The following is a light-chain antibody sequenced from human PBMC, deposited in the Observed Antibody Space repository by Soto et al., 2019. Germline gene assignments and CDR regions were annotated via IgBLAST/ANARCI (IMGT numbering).Light chain of an antibody. J-gene: IGLJ1*01. V-gene: IGLV1-40*01. CDR1: SSNSGAGYD. Sequence: QSVLTQPPSVSGAPGKRVTSSCTGGSSNSGAGYDVHWYQQLPGTAPKRLIXGXSXRXSGVPDRFSGSKSGTSASLAITGLQAEDEADYYCQSYDSSLSGVYVFGTGTKVTVL. CDR3: QSYDSSLSGVYV. CDR2: GXS.